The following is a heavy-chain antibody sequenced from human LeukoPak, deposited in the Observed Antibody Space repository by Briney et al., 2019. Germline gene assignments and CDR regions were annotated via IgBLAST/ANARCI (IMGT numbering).Heavy chain of an antibody. CDR2: FHNSGTS. J-gene: IGHJ4*02. CDR1: DDSISDYY. Sequence: SETLSLTCTVSDDSISDYYRGWIRQPPGKGLEWIGYFHNSGTSTYNPSLRSRVTISVDKSKNQFSLKLSSVTAADTAVYYCARDPYYYSTGYWDYWGQGRLVTVSS. V-gene: IGHV4-59*12. CDR3: ARDPYYYSTGYWDY. D-gene: IGHD3-22*01.